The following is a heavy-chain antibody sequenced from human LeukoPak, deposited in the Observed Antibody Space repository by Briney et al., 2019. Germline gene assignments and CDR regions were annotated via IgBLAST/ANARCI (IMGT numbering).Heavy chain of an antibody. D-gene: IGHD2-2*01. CDR3: ARDVTPTSRPFDY. CDR2: IYTSGST. CDR1: GGSISSGSYY. Sequence: SQTLSLTCTVSGGSISSGSYYWSWIRQPAGKGLEWIGRIYTSGSTNYNPSLKSRVTISVDTSKNQFSLKLSSVTAADTAVYYCARDVTPTSRPFDYWGQGTLVTVSS. V-gene: IGHV4-61*02. J-gene: IGHJ4*02.